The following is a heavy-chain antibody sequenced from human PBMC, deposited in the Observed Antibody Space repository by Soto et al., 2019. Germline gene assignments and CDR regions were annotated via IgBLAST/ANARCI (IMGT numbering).Heavy chain of an antibody. CDR2: INHSGST. J-gene: IGHJ4*02. Sequence: QVQLQQWGAGLLKPSETLSLTCAVYGGSFSGYYWSWIRQPPGKGLEWIGEINHSGSTNYNPSLTTRVTRSVDRSKNQFSLKLRSVTAADTAVYYCARGGRYSYGSFDYWGQGTLVTVSS. V-gene: IGHV4-34*01. CDR3: ARGGRYSYGSFDY. D-gene: IGHD5-18*01. CDR1: GGSFSGYY.